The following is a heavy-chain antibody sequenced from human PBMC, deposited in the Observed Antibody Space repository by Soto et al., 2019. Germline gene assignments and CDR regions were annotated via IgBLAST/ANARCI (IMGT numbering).Heavy chain of an antibody. Sequence: QVQLVESGGGVVQPGRSLRLSCAASGFTFSSYGMHWVRQAPGKGLEWVAVISYDGSNKYYADSVKGRFTISRDNSKNTLYLQMNSLRAEDTAVYYCAKEVHRHDYSPNYYYYYGMDVWGQGTTVTVSS. J-gene: IGHJ6*02. CDR1: GFTFSSYG. CDR2: ISYDGSNK. V-gene: IGHV3-30*18. D-gene: IGHD4-4*01. CDR3: AKEVHRHDYSPNYYYYYGMDV.